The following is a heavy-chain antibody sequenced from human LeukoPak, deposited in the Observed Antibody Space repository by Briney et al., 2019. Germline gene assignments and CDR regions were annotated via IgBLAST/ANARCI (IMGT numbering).Heavy chain of an antibody. V-gene: IGHV4-61*01. CDR3: ARDYYYGSGSFQFDP. J-gene: IGHJ5*02. D-gene: IGHD3-10*01. Sequence: SETLSLTCTVSGGSVSSGSYYWSWIRQPPGKGLEWIGYIYYSGSTNYNPSLKSRVTISVDMSKNQFSLKLSSVTAADTAVYYCARDYYYGSGSFQFDPWGQGTLVTVSS. CDR2: IYYSGST. CDR1: GGSVSSGSYY.